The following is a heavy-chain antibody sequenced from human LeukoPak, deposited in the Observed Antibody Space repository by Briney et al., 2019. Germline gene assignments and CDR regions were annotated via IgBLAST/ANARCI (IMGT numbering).Heavy chain of an antibody. Sequence: SETLSLTCAVSGDSISSGYYWGWIRQPPGKGLEWIGSISHSGNTYYRPSLTSRVTISVDMSKNQFSLKVNSVTAADTAVYYCAGSYYDSGGYKYDFWGQGTLVTVSS. V-gene: IGHV4-38-2*01. J-gene: IGHJ4*02. D-gene: IGHD3-22*01. CDR3: AGSYYDSGGYKYDF. CDR1: GDSISSGYY. CDR2: ISHSGNT.